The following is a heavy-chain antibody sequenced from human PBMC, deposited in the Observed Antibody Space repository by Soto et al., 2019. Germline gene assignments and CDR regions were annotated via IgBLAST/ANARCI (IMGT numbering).Heavy chain of an antibody. D-gene: IGHD6-6*01. Sequence: SETLSLTCAVSGGSISSSNWWSWVRQPPGKGLEWIGEIYHSGSTYYNPSLKSRVTISVDKSKNQFSLKLSSVTAADTAVYFFAILRSIAARRRSVSFDYWGQGTLVTVSS. CDR3: AILRSIAARRRSVSFDY. V-gene: IGHV4-4*02. CDR2: IYHSGST. CDR1: GGSISSSNW. J-gene: IGHJ4*02.